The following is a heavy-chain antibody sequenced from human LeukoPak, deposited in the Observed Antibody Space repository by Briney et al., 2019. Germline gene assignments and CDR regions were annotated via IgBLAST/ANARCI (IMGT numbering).Heavy chain of an antibody. J-gene: IGHJ6*03. CDR2: INHSGST. CDR3: ARVTKYDNSRNNYYMGV. V-gene: IGHV4-34*01. CDR1: GGSFSGYY. D-gene: IGHD4-17*01. Sequence: PSETLSLTCAVYGGSFSGYYWSWIRQPPGKGLEWIGEINHSGSTNYNPSLKSRVTISVDTSKNQFSLKLSSVTAADTAVYFCARVTKYDNSRNNYYMGVWGKGTTVTVSS.